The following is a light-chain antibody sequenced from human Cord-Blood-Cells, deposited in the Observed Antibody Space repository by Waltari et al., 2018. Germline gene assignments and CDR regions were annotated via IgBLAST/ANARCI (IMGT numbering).Light chain of an antibody. V-gene: IGKV1-39*01. Sequence: DTQMTQAPSSLPASVGDRVTLTCRASQSISISLNWYQQKPGKAPKLRIYAASSLQSGVPSRCSGSGSGTDFTRTISSLQPEDFATYYCQQSYSTPYSFGQGTKLEIK. CDR2: AAS. J-gene: IGKJ2*03. CDR3: QQSYSTPYS. CDR1: QSISIS.